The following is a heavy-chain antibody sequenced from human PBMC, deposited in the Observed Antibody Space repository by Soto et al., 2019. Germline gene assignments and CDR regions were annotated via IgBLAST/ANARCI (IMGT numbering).Heavy chain of an antibody. D-gene: IGHD2-8*01. CDR1: RGSVSSGGHF. V-gene: IGHV4-61*08. CDR3: ARLVRDHHGMDI. Sequence: QVLLEESGPGLVKPSETLSLTCTVSRGSVSSGGHFWSWVRQPPGKGLQWIGYVYYSGLSNYNPSLKSRVTMSADTSKNQFSLRLASVTAADAAVYYCARLVRDHHGMDIWGQGTTVTVSS. CDR2: VYYSGLS. J-gene: IGHJ6*02.